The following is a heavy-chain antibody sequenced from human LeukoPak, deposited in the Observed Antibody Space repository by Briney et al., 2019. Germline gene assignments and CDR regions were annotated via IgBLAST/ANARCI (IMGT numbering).Heavy chain of an antibody. CDR2: IYSGGST. CDR3: ARAGFFMVTPYYFDY. J-gene: IGHJ4*02. V-gene: IGHV3-66*01. Sequence: GGSLRLSCAASGFTVSSNYMSWVRQAPGKGLEWVSVIYSGGSTYYADSVKGRFTISRDNSKNTLYLQMNSLRAEDTAVYYCARAGFFMVTPYYFDYWGQGTLVTVSS. CDR1: GFTVSSNY. D-gene: IGHD2-21*02.